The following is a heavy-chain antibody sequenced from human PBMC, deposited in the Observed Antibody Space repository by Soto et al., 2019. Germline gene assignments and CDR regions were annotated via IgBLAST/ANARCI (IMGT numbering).Heavy chain of an antibody. J-gene: IGHJ5*02. Sequence: QVQLVQSGAEVKKPGASVKVSCKASGYTFTSYGISWVRQAPGQGLEWMGWISAYNGNTNYAQKLQGRVTMTTDTSTSTAYMELRSLRSDDTAVYYWARDKTCITIFGVVITTDPWGQGTLVTGSS. CDR1: GYTFTSYG. CDR2: ISAYNGNT. V-gene: IGHV1-18*01. CDR3: ARDKTCITIFGVVITTDP. D-gene: IGHD3-3*01.